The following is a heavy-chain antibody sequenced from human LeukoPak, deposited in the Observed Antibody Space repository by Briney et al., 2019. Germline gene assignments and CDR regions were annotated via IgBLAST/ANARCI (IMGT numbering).Heavy chain of an antibody. CDR3: ARHGRGWELLGNYYFDL. J-gene: IGHJ2*01. V-gene: IGHV4-59*08. CDR1: SGSISSYY. Sequence: SETLSLTCTVSSGSISSYYWSWIRQAPGKGLEWIGYIYYNGNTNYNPSLKSRVTISVDTSKNQFSLRLSSVTAADTAVYSCARHGRGWELLGNYYFDLWGRGTLVTVSS. CDR2: IYYNGNT. D-gene: IGHD1-26*01.